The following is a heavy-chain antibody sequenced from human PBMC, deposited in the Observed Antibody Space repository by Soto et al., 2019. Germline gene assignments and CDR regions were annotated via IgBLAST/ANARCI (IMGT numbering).Heavy chain of an antibody. CDR1: GGSFSGYY. J-gene: IGHJ4*02. D-gene: IGHD2-8*02. CDR2: INHSGST. CDR3: ARDKITGLFDY. Sequence: QVQLQQWGAGLLKPSETLSLTCAVYGGSFSGYYWTRIRQPPGTGLERIGEINHSGSTNYNPSLKSRVTISVDTSKNQFSLKLTSVTAADTAVYYCARDKITGLFDYWGQGTLVTVSS. V-gene: IGHV4-34*01.